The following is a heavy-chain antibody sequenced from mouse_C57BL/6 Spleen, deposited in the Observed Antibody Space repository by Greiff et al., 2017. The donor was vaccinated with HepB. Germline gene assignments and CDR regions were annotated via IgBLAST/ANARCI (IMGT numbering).Heavy chain of an antibody. J-gene: IGHJ2*01. D-gene: IGHD2-3*01. V-gene: IGHV5-17*01. CDR1: GFTFSDYG. CDR3: ARRGLLLGCFDY. CDR2: ISSGSSTI. Sequence: EVKLVESGGGLVKPGGSLKLSCAASGFTFSDYGMHWVRQAPEKGLEWVAYISSGSSTIYYAHTVKGRYTISIDNAKNTLFLQMTSLTSEDTAVYYCARRGLLLGCFDYWGQGTPLTVSS.